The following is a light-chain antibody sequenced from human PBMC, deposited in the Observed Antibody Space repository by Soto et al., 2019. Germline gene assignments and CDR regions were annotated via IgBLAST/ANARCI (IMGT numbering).Light chain of an antibody. CDR2: DVS. V-gene: IGLV2-14*01. CDR1: SSDVGGYNY. J-gene: IGLJ1*01. Sequence: QSVLTQPASVSGSPGQSLTISCTGTSSDVGGYNYVSWYQQHPGKAPKLMIYDVSNRPSGVSNRFSGSKSGNTASLTISGLQAEDEADYYCSSYTSSSRYVFGTGTKVTVL. CDR3: SSYTSSSRYV.